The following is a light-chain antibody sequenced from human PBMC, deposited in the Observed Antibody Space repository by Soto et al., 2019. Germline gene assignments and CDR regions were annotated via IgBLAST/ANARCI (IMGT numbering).Light chain of an antibody. CDR1: SSNIGGNA. Sequence: QSVLTQPPSASGTPGQRVTISCSGSSSNIGGNAVNWYQQLPGTTPKLLIYSNNHRPSGVPDRFSGSKSGTSASLAISGLQSEDEADYYCAAWDDILSGYVFGTGTKLTVL. CDR2: SNN. CDR3: AAWDDILSGYV. V-gene: IGLV1-44*01. J-gene: IGLJ1*01.